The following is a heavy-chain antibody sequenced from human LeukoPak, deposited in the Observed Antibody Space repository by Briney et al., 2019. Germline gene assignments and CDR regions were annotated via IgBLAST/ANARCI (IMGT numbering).Heavy chain of an antibody. CDR1: GYTFTSYD. CDR3: ARSVDTAMDYYYYGMDV. V-gene: IGHV1-8*01. CDR2: MNPNSGNT. D-gene: IGHD5-18*01. Sequence: GSVKVSWKASGYTFTSYDINWVRQATGQGLEWMGWMNPNSGNTGYAQKFQGRVTMTWNTSISTAYMELSSLRSEDTAVYYCARSVDTAMDYYYYGMDVWGQGTTVTVSS. J-gene: IGHJ6*02.